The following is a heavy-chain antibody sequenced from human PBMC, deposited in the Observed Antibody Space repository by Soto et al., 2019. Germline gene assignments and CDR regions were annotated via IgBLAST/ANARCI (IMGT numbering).Heavy chain of an antibody. D-gene: IGHD6-13*01. Sequence: GGSLRLSCAASGFTVSSNYMSWVRQAPGKGLEWVSVIYSGGSTYYADSVKGRFTISRDNSKNTLYLQMNSLRAEDMAVYYCARGIAAAGALYDYWGQGTLVTVSS. CDR3: ARGIAAAGALYDY. V-gene: IGHV3-53*01. CDR1: GFTVSSNY. J-gene: IGHJ4*02. CDR2: IYSGGST.